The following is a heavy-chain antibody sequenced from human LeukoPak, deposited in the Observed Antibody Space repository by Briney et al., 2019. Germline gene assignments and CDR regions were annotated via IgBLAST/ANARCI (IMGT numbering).Heavy chain of an antibody. CDR3: AKDLNPRIFGVVENDY. Sequence: GGSLRLSCAASGFTFSSYAMSWVRQAPGKGLEWVSAISGSGGSTYYADSVKGRFTISRDNSKNTLYLQMNSQRAEDTAVYYCAKDLNPRIFGVVENDYWGQGTLVTVSS. CDR1: GFTFSSYA. V-gene: IGHV3-23*01. D-gene: IGHD3-3*01. CDR2: ISGSGGST. J-gene: IGHJ4*02.